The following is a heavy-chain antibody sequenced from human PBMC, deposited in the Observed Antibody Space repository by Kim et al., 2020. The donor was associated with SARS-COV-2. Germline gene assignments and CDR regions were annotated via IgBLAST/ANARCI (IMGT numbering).Heavy chain of an antibody. CDR1: GFTFSSYA. CDR2: ISGSGGST. Sequence: GGSLRLSCAASGFTFSSYAMSWVRQAPGKGLEWVSAISGSGGSTYYADSVKGRFTISRDNSKNTLYLQMNSLRAEDTAVYYCAKDGHRATMIVVGGDAFDIWGQGTMVTVSS. CDR3: AKDGHRATMIVVGGDAFDI. D-gene: IGHD3-22*01. J-gene: IGHJ3*02. V-gene: IGHV3-23*01.